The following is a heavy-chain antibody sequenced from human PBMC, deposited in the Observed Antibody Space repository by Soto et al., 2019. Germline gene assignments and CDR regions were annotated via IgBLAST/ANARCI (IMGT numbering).Heavy chain of an antibody. J-gene: IGHJ4*02. Sequence: GGSLRLSCAASGFTFSSYGMHWVRQAPGKGLEWVAVISYDGSNKYYADSVKGRFTISRDNSKNTLYLQMNSLRAEDTAVYYCAKDRPVPNHYYGSGKLDYWGQGTLVTVPS. CDR2: ISYDGSNK. V-gene: IGHV3-30*18. CDR1: GFTFSSYG. CDR3: AKDRPVPNHYYGSGKLDY. D-gene: IGHD3-10*01.